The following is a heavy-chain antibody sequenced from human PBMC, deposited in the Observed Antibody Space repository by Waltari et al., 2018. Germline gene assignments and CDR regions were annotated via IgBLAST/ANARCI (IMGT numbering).Heavy chain of an antibody. Sequence: QLQLQESGPGLVKPSETLSLTCTVSGGSISSSSYYWGWIRRPPGKGLEWIGSIYYSGSTYYNPSLKSRVTISVDTSKNQFSLKLSSVTAADTAVYYCARHMVISSGDAFDIWGQGTMVTVSS. CDR2: IYYSGST. D-gene: IGHD3-22*01. V-gene: IGHV4-39*01. J-gene: IGHJ3*02. CDR3: ARHMVISSGDAFDI. CDR1: GGSISSSSYY.